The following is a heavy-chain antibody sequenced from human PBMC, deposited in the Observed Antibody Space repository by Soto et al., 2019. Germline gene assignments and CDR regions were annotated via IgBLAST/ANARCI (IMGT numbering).Heavy chain of an antibody. Sequence: PSETLSLTCAVSGGSLSGSYWSWVRQPPWKGLEWIGEINHSGETAFSASLKSRVTMSVDTSKNQFSLRLSSVTAADTAVYYCASGVSFAAYASHLNWLDPWGQGILVTVSS. V-gene: IGHV4-34*01. J-gene: IGHJ5*02. D-gene: IGHD2-2*01. CDR2: INHSGET. CDR1: GGSLSGSY. CDR3: ASGVSFAAYASHLNWLDP.